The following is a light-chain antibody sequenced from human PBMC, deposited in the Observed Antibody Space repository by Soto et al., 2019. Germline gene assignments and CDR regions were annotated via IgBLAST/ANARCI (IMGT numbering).Light chain of an antibody. CDR3: CSYTISATLV. V-gene: IGLV2-14*01. J-gene: IGLJ3*02. Sequence: QSVLTQPASVSGSPGQSITISCSGTTNDIGGYNYVSWYQHHPGKVPKVIIYEVRNRPSGVSNRFSGSKSGNTASLTISELQAEDEADYYCCSYTISATLVFGGGTKVTVL. CDR1: TNDIGGYNY. CDR2: EVR.